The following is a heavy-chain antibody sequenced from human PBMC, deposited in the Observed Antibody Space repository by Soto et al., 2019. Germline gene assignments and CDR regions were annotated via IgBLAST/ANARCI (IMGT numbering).Heavy chain of an antibody. CDR1: GYTFTSYG. V-gene: IGHV1-18*04. CDR2: ISAYNGNT. D-gene: IGHD2-2*02. CDR3: AGATVGYCSSTSCYIHYYGMDV. Sequence: QVQLVQSGAEVKKPGASVKVSCKASGYTFTSYGISWVRQAPGQGLEWMGWISAYNGNTNYAQKLQGRVTMTTDTSTSTAYRELRSLRSDDTAVYYCAGATVGYCSSTSCYIHYYGMDVWGQGTTVTVSS. J-gene: IGHJ6*02.